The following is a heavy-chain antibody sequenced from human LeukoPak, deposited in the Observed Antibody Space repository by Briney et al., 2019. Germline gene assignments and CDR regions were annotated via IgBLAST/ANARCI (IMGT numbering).Heavy chain of an antibody. V-gene: IGHV4-59*08. D-gene: IGHD3-10*01. Sequence: PSETLSLTCTVSGGSISSYYWSWIRQPPGKGLEWIGYIYYSGSTNHNPSLKSRVTISVDTSKNQFSLKLSSVTAADTAVYYCARGYYGSGSYSNDYWGQGTLVTVSS. CDR3: ARGYYGSGSYSNDY. CDR2: IYYSGST. J-gene: IGHJ4*02. CDR1: GGSISSYY.